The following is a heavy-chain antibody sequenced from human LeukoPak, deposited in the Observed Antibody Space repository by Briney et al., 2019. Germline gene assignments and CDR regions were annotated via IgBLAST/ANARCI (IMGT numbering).Heavy chain of an antibody. CDR3: TRKNYGASRDGLDV. V-gene: IGHV5-51*01. J-gene: IGHJ6*02. Sequence: GESLKISCKASGYSFTNYRIGWVRQMPGKGLEWMGIIYPSDSDIRYSPSFRGQVTMSADKPINTVYLQWSSLKASDTGIYFCTRKNYGASRDGLDVWGQGTTVIVSS. D-gene: IGHD4-17*01. CDR1: GYSFTNYR. CDR2: IYPSDSDI.